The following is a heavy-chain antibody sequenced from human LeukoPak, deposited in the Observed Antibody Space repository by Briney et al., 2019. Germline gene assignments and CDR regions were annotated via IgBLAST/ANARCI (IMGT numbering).Heavy chain of an antibody. Sequence: SETLSLTCTVSGGSISSGGYYWSWIRQHPGKGLEWIGYIYYSGSTYYNPSLKSRVTISVDTSKNQFSLKLNSVTAADTAVYYCARHVGFYYYMDVWGKGTTVTVSS. CDR2: IYYSGST. J-gene: IGHJ6*03. CDR1: GGSISSGGYY. V-gene: IGHV4-39*01. D-gene: IGHD6-25*01. CDR3: ARHVGFYYYMDV.